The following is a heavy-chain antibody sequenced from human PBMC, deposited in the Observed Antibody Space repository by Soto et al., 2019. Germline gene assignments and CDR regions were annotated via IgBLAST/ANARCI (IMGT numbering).Heavy chain of an antibody. J-gene: IGHJ6*02. V-gene: IGHV4-61*01. Sequence: SETLSLTCTVSGGFVNSDTHSWSWIRQTPGKRLEWIGFIYSGGSTKNPSLRSRVTMSVDTSKNQFSLKLSSVTAADTAVYYCARHPTYYDFWSGSYYYGMDVWGQGTTVTVSS. D-gene: IGHD3-3*01. CDR3: ARHPTYYDFWSGSYYYGMDV. CDR1: GGFVNSDTHS. CDR2: IYSGGST.